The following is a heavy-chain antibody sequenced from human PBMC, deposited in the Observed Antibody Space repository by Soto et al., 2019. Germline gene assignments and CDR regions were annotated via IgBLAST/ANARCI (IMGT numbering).Heavy chain of an antibody. D-gene: IGHD2-15*01. J-gene: IGHJ3*02. Sequence: GGSLRLPCAASGFTFSSYDMHWVRQATGKGLEWVSAIGTAGDTYYPGSVKGRFTISRENAKNSLYLQMNSLRAGDTAVYYCARDRGSGDAFDIWGQGTMVTVSS. V-gene: IGHV3-13*01. CDR1: GFTFSSYD. CDR2: IGTAGDT. CDR3: ARDRGSGDAFDI.